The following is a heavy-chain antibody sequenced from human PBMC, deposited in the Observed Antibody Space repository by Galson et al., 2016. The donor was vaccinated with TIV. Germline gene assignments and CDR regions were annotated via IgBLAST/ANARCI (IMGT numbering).Heavy chain of an antibody. V-gene: IGHV3-30*18. CDR1: GFNFRIYG. CDR3: AKVRRSFYSISLIDFEY. Sequence: SLRLSCAVSGFNFRIYGMHWVRQAPGKGLEWVAFISYDDGGIKHYMDSVKDRFTISRDNSKNTVYLQMNGLITEDTAVYYCAKVRRSFYSISLIDFEYWGQGILVTVAS. CDR2: ISYDDGGIK. J-gene: IGHJ4*02. D-gene: IGHD4-11*01.